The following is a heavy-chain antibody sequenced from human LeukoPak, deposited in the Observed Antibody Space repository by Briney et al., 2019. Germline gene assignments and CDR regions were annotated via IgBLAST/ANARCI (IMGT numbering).Heavy chain of an antibody. D-gene: IGHD3-22*01. J-gene: IGHJ5*02. CDR1: GYSLTSYG. V-gene: IGHV1-18*01. CDR2: ISAYNGNT. Sequence: AAVKVSCKASGYSLTSYGILWVRQAPGQGLEWLGWISAYNGNTNYAQKLQGRVTRTPDTSTSAAYMVLRSVRSGETAVYYCVRDRYYDSSGHYWFDPWGQGTLVTVSS. CDR3: VRDRYYDSSGHYWFDP.